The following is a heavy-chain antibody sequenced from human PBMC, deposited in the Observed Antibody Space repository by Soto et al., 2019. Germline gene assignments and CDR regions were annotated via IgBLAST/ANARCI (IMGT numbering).Heavy chain of an antibody. CDR2: IYYSGST. D-gene: IGHD3-10*01. CDR3: ARQGRLLWFGELLFQYYYYGMDV. CDR1: GGSISSSSYY. J-gene: IGHJ6*02. Sequence: ASETLSLTCTVSGGSISSSSYYWGWIRQPPGKGLVWIGSIYYSGSTYYNPSLKSRVTISVDTSKNQFSLKLSSVTAADTAVYYCARQGRLLWFGELLFQYYYYGMDVWGQGTTVTVSS. V-gene: IGHV4-39*01.